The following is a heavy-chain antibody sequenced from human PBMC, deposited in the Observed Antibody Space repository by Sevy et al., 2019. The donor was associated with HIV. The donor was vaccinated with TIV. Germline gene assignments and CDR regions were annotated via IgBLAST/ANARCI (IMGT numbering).Heavy chain of an antibody. CDR3: ASYCGGDCSHTKDFDY. V-gene: IGHV5-10-1*01. J-gene: IGHJ4*02. CDR1: GYSFTSYW. Sequence: GESLKISCKGSGYSFTSYWISWVRQMPGKGLEWMGRIDPSDSYTNYSPSFQAHVTISADKSISTAYLQWSSLKASDTAMYYCASYCGGDCSHTKDFDYWGQGTLVTVSS. CDR2: IDPSDSYT. D-gene: IGHD2-21*02.